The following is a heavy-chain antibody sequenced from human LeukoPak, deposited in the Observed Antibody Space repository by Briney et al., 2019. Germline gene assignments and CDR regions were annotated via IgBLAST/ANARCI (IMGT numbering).Heavy chain of an antibody. J-gene: IGHJ5*02. D-gene: IGHD3-3*01. CDR3: ARSYYDFWSGYLGLLPQYNWFDP. CDR1: GYTLTSYD. V-gene: IGHV1-8*01. Sequence: ASVKVSCKASGYTLTSYDINWVRQATGQGLEWMGWMNPNSGNTGYAQKFQGRVTMTRNTSISTAYMELSSLRSEDTAVYYCARSYYDFWSGYLGLLPQYNWFDPWGQGTLVTVSS. CDR2: MNPNSGNT.